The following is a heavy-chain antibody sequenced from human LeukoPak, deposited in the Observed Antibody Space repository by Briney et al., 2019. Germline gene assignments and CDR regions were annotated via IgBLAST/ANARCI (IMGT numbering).Heavy chain of an antibody. Sequence: SQTLSLTCTVSGGSISSGCYYWSWIRQHPGKGLEWIGYIYYSGSTNYNPSLKSRVTTSVYTYKKQFSLKLRSVTAADTAVYYCARSVSWGLLVRDDAFDIWGQGTMVSVSS. CDR2: IYYSGST. CDR1: GGSISSGCYY. V-gene: IGHV4-31*03. D-gene: IGHD2-21*01. J-gene: IGHJ3*02. CDR3: ARSVSWGLLVRDDAFDI.